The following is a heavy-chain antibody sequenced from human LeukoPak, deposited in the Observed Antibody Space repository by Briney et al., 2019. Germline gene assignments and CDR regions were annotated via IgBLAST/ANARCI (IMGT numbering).Heavy chain of an antibody. J-gene: IGHJ4*02. CDR3: ARVGRSGWTVDY. D-gene: IGHD6-19*01. CDR1: GFDFSTYS. V-gene: IGHV3-48*04. Sequence: GGSLRLSCAASGFDFSTYSIDWVRQAPGKGLEWVSYISSSSSNIYHADSVRGRFTISRDNAKNSLHLQMNSLRAEDTAVYYCARVGRSGWTVDYWGQGTLVTVSS. CDR2: ISSSSSNI.